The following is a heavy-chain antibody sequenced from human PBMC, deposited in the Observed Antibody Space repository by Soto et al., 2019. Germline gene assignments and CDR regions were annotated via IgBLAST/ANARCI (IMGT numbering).Heavy chain of an antibody. CDR3: VRGYCTTSPCSGDFQF. Sequence: QVQLVQSGAEVKKPGASVRVSCKASGYSFTDYHIHWVRQAPGQGLEWLGRINPKSGGTSTAQKFQGWVTMTRDRSISTVYMELRNLTSEDTAVYFSVRGYCTTSPCSGDFQFWGQGTLVTVSS. CDR2: INPKSGGT. J-gene: IGHJ1*01. D-gene: IGHD2-15*01. V-gene: IGHV1-2*04. CDR1: GYSFTDYH.